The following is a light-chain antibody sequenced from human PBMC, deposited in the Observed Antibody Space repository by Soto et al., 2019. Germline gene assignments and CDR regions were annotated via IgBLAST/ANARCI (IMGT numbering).Light chain of an antibody. J-gene: IGLJ7*01. CDR1: SSDVGSYNL. V-gene: IGLV2-23*01. Sequence: QSVLTQPASVSGSPGQSITISCTGTSSDVGSYNLVSWYQQHPGKAPKLMIYEGSKRPSGVSNRFSGSKSGNTASLTISGLQAEDEADYYCCLYLGGTSVFGGGTQLTVL. CDR3: CLYLGGTSV. CDR2: EGS.